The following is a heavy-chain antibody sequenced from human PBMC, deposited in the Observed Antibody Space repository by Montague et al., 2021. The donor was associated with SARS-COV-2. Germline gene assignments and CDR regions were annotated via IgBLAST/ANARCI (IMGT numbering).Heavy chain of an antibody. J-gene: IGHJ3*02. V-gene: IGHV4-39*01. CDR2: IYYSGST. Sequence: SETLSLTCAVSGGSISSSSYYWGWLRQPPGKGLEWIGSIYYSGSTYYNPSLKSRVTISVDTSKNQFSLKLSSVAAADTAVYYCASPTYYYDSSGSDAFDIWGQGTVVTVSS. CDR3: ASPTYYYDSSGSDAFDI. CDR1: GGSISSSSYY. D-gene: IGHD3-22*01.